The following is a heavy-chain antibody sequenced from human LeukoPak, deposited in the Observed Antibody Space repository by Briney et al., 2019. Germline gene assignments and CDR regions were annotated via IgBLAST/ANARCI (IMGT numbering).Heavy chain of an antibody. CDR1: GFTFSSYA. CDR3: ARGPERTGVGTRYYYDMDV. D-gene: IGHD2-8*01. J-gene: IGHJ6*02. V-gene: IGHV3-30-3*01. Sequence: GGSLRLSCAASGFTFSSYAMHWVRQAPGKGLEWVAVISYDGSNKYYADSVKGRFTISRDNSKNTLYLQMNSLRAEDTAVYYCARGPERTGVGTRYYYDMDVWGQGTTVTVAS. CDR2: ISYDGSNK.